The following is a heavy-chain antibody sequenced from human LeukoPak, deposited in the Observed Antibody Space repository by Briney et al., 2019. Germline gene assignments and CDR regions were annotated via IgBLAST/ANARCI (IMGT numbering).Heavy chain of an antibody. CDR1: GFTFSSYR. D-gene: IGHD1-26*01. V-gene: IGHV3-7*01. Sequence: PGGSLRLSCEASGFTFSSYRMSWVRQAPGKGLEWVANIRDDGGEIYYVDSVKGRFTISRDNAKSSLFLQMNSLRAEDAAVYCCARDKPRGSYYGSIFDSWGQGTLVTVSS. J-gene: IGHJ4*02. CDR3: ARDKPRGSYYGSIFDS. CDR2: IRDDGGEI.